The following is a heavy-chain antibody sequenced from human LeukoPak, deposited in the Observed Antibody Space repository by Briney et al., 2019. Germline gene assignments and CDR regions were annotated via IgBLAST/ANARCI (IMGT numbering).Heavy chain of an antibody. CDR2: IIPIFGTA. CDR1: GGTFSSYA. D-gene: IGHD4-17*01. J-gene: IGHJ6*02. Sequence: GASVKVSCKASGGTFSSYAISWVRQAPGQGLEWMGGIIPIFGTANYAQKFQGRVTITADESTSTAYMELRSLRSEDTAVYYCARVENGDYYYGMDVWGQGTTVTVSS. V-gene: IGHV1-69*01. CDR3: ARVENGDYYYGMDV.